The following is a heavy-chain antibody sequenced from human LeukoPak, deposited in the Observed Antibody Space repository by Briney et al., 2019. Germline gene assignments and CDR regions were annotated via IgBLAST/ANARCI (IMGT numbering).Heavy chain of an antibody. CDR1: GYSFTSYW. CDR3: ARIPFWYSSLSRGSFDY. CDR2: IYPGDSDT. J-gene: IGHJ4*02. D-gene: IGHD6-6*01. V-gene: IGHV5-51*01. Sequence: HGESLKISCKGSGYSFTSYWIGWVRQMPGKGLEWMGIIYPGDSDTRYSPSFQGQVTISADKSISTAYLQWSSLKASDTAMYYCARIPFWYSSLSRGSFDYWGQGTLVTVSS.